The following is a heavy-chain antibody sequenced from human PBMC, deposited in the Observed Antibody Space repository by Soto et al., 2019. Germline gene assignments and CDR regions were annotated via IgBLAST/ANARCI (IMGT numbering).Heavy chain of an antibody. J-gene: IGHJ4*02. CDR3: ARDSSIARFFI. CDR1: GGSISSGTYY. Sequence: SETLSLTCTVSGGSISSGTYYWGWIRQPPGKGLEWIGSIHYGGSTYYNPSLKSRVTISADTSKNQFSLNLISVTAADTAVYYCARDSSIARFFIWGQGTLVTVSS. CDR2: IHYGGST. V-gene: IGHV4-39*02.